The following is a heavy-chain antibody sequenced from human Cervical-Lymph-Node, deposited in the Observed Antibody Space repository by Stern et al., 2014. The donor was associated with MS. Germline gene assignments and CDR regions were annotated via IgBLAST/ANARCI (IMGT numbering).Heavy chain of an antibody. CDR1: GGSMNNNGW. CDR3: GRDAPGIAAATDV. V-gene: IGHV4-4*02. CDR2: IFYNRKN. J-gene: IGHJ2*01. D-gene: IGHD6-13*01. Sequence: VQLVESGPGLVKPSGTLSLTCAVSGGSMNNNGWWGWVRQPPGTGLGGGGGIFYNRKNPYSPSPQGRITLLLAQSKNHFSLSLPSVTAADTAVYYCGRDAPGIAAATDVWGRGTLVTVSS.